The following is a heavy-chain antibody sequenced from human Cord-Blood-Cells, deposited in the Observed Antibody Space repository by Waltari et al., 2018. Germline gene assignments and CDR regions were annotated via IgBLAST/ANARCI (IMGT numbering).Heavy chain of an antibody. J-gene: IGHJ3*01. CDR3: AREYSVSYYAFDV. CDR2: ISPIFGTA. V-gene: IGHV1-69*01. CDR1: GGTFSSNA. D-gene: IGHD1-26*01. Sequence: QVKLVQTGAEVKKPGASVKVSCKASGGTFSSNAISWMRQAPGQGLEWMGGISPIFGTAKYAQKFLGRVTMTADESTSTASMELCSLRSEDTAVYYCAREYSVSYYAFDVWGQGTMVTVSS.